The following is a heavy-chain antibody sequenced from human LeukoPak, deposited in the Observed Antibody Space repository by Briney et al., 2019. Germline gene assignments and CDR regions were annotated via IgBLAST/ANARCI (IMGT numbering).Heavy chain of an antibody. V-gene: IGHV1-2*02. CDR2: INPDSGGA. CDR1: GFTGYY. Sequence: ASVKVSCKASGFTGYYLHWVRQAPGQGLEWMGWINPDSGGANSAQNFQGRVTMTRDMSISTVYMELGSLRSDDTAVYYCARAGSHRGGDYNFDYWGQGTLVTVSS. D-gene: IGHD2-21*01. J-gene: IGHJ4*02. CDR3: ARAGSHRGGDYNFDY.